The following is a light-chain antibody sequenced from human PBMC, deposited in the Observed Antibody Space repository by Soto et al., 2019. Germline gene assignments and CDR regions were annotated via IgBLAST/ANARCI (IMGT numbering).Light chain of an antibody. J-gene: IGLJ3*02. CDR2: KNN. CDR3: QSYDNILSGPL. CDR1: GSNVGASYD. Sequence: QSVLTQPPSVSGAPGQTIIMSCTGSGSNVGASYDVHWYQVLPGAGPRLLIYKNNNRPSGVPDRFSGSKSGTSASLAITGLRAEDEADYYCQSYDNILSGPLFGGGTKLTVL. V-gene: IGLV1-40*01.